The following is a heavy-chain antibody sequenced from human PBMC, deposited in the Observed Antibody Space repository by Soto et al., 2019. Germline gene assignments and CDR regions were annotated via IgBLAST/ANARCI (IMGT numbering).Heavy chain of an antibody. J-gene: IGHJ3*02. Sequence: SETLSLTCAVYGGSFSDYYWSWIRQPAGKGLEWIGEIQHSGSTNYNPSLKSRVAISEDTSKNQFSLILNSVTAADTAVYYCARPREQWQYDAFDIWGQGTMVTVSS. V-gene: IGHV4-34*01. CDR2: IQHSGST. CDR3: ARPREQWQYDAFDI. CDR1: GGSFSDYY. D-gene: IGHD1-26*01.